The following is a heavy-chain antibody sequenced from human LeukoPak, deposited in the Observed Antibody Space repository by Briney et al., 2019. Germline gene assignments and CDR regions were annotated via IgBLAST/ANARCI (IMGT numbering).Heavy chain of an antibody. CDR3: ARAVAGTPIDY. J-gene: IGHJ4*02. CDR1: GFSLSSYS. D-gene: IGHD6-19*01. CDR2: ISNSGTTI. Sequence: GGSLRLSCAASGFSLSSYSMNWVRQAPGKGLEWVSYISNSGTTIYYTDSVKGRFTISRDNAQNSLYLQMNSLRAEDTAVYYCARAVAGTPIDYWGQGTLVTVSS. V-gene: IGHV3-48*04.